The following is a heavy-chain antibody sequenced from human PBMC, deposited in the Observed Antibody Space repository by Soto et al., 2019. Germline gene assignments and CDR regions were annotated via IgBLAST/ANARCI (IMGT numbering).Heavy chain of an antibody. Sequence: QVQLVESGGGVVQPGRSLRLSCAASGFTFSSYGMHWVRQAPGKGLEWVAVISYDGSNKYYADSVKGRFTISRDNSKNTLYLQMNSLRAEDTAVYYSANSESSGYVAYYGMDVWGQGTTVTVSS. D-gene: IGHD5-12*01. J-gene: IGHJ6*02. CDR2: ISYDGSNK. CDR1: GFTFSSYG. CDR3: ANSESSGYVAYYGMDV. V-gene: IGHV3-30*18.